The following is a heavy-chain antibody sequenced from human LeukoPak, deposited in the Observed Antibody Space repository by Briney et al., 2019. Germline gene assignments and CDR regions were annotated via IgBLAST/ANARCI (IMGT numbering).Heavy chain of an antibody. CDR2: IYTSGDT. CDR1: GGSIGSFY. V-gene: IGHV4-4*09. D-gene: IGHD1-1*01. J-gene: IGHJ4*02. Sequence: SEALSLTCSVSGGSIGSFYWSWIRQPPGEGLEWIGYIYTSGDTNYNPSLKSRVTISGDTSKNQFSLKLSSVTAADTAFYYCARHAPTGTPTIFDYWGQGTLVTVSS. CDR3: ARHAPTGTPTIFDY.